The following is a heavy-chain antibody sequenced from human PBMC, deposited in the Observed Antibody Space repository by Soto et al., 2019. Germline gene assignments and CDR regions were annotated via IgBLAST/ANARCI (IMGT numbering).Heavy chain of an antibody. CDR1: GGSISSSGW. CDR3: ARASLRRNSWGY. J-gene: IGHJ4*02. Sequence: SETLSLTCAVSGGSISSSGWWSFFRQSPGKGLEWIGEIFHRGAINYNPSLRSRVTMSVDKSKNQFSLKLSSVTAADTAVYYCARASLRRNSWGYWGQGTLVTVSS. V-gene: IGHV4-4*02. D-gene: IGHD4-4*01. CDR2: IFHRGAI.